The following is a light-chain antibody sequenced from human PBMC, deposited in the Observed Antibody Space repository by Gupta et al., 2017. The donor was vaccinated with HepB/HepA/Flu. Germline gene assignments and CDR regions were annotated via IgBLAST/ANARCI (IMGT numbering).Light chain of an antibody. V-gene: IGLV1-44*01. CDR3: ATWDDSLNGYVV. J-gene: IGLJ2*01. CDR2: TNN. Sequence: QSVLTQPPSVSGTPRQRVTISCSGTRSNIGSNTVNWYQQVPGTAPKLLIHTNNQRPSGVPDRFSGSKSGTSASLAISGLQSEDEADYYCATWDDSLNGYVVFGGGTKLTVL. CDR1: RSNIGSNT.